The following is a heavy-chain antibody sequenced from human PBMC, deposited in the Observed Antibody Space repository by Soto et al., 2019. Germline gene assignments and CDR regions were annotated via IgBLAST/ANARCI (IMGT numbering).Heavy chain of an antibody. V-gene: IGHV1-18*01. CDR2: ISAYNGNT. CDR3: AREVTMVRGVPPKFDP. D-gene: IGHD3-10*01. Sequence: ASVKVSCKASGYTFTSYGISWVRQAPGQGLEWMGWISAYNGNTNYAQKLQGRVTITADKSTSTAYMELSSLRSEDTAVYYCAREVTMVRGVPPKFDPWGQGTLVTVSS. CDR1: GYTFTSYG. J-gene: IGHJ5*02.